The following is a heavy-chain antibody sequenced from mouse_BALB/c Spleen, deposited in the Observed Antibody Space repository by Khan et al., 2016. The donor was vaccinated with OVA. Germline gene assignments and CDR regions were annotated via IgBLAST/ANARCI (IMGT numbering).Heavy chain of an antibody. CDR2: ISYTGDST. Sequence: EVELVESGGGLVQPGGSLKLACATSGFTFSDYYMYWVRQTLEKRLEWVAYISYTGDSTYYLDTVEGRFTISRDNAKDNLYLQISRLKSEDTAMYYCTRPYRFDDSFAFWGQGTLVTVSP. CDR3: TRPYRFDDSFAF. V-gene: IGHV5-12*02. J-gene: IGHJ3*01. D-gene: IGHD2-14*01. CDR1: GFTFSDYY.